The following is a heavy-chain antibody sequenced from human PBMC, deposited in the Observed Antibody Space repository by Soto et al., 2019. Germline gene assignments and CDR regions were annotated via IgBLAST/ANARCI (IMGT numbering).Heavy chain of an antibody. Sequence: PGGSLRLSCAASGCPFSSYAMSWVRQAPGKGLEWVSAISGSGGSTYYADSVKGRFTISRDNSKNTLYLQMNSLRAEDTAVYYCAKVFLGSRRNVRRLPNWFDPWGQGTLVTVSS. CDR1: GCPFSSYA. D-gene: IGHD3-3*01. J-gene: IGHJ5*02. CDR3: AKVFLGSRRNVRRLPNWFDP. V-gene: IGHV3-23*01. CDR2: ISGSGGST.